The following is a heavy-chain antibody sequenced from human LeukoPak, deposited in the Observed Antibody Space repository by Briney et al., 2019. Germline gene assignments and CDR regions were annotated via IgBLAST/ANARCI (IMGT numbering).Heavy chain of an antibody. CDR3: ARDNDFGMARYYYYYYMDV. J-gene: IGHJ6*03. CDR2: INPNSGGT. CDR1: GYTFTGYY. Sequence: ASVKVSCKASGYTFTGYYMHWVRQAPGQGLEWMGWINPNSGGTNYAQKFQGRVTMTRDTSISTAYMELSRLRSDDTAVYYCARDNDFGMARYYYYYYMDVWDKGTTVTVSS. V-gene: IGHV1-2*02. D-gene: IGHD3-3*01.